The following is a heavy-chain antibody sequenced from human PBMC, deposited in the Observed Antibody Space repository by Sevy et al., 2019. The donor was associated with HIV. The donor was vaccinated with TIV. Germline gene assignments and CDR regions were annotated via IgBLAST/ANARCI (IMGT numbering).Heavy chain of an antibody. CDR2: ISYDGSNK. D-gene: IGHD4-4*01. J-gene: IGHJ4*02. CDR1: GFTFSSYA. CDR3: AREPYGNTVNTHYFDY. V-gene: IGHV3-30-3*01. Sequence: GGSLRLSCAASGFTFSSYAMHWVRQAPGKGLEWVAVISYDGSNKYYADSVKGRFTISRDNSKNTLYLQMNSLRAEDTAVYYCAREPYGNTVNTHYFDYWGQGTLVTVS.